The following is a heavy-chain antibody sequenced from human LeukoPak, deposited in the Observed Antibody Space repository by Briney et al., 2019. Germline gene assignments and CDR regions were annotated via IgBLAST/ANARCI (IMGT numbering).Heavy chain of an antibody. CDR2: IWNDGINE. D-gene: IGHD2-21*02. J-gene: IGHJ4*02. CDR1: GFTFSSYG. CDR3: ARGNCGGDCYSGY. Sequence: PGGSLRLSCAASGFTFSSYGMHWVRQAPGRGLEWVAVIWNDGINEDYADFVRGRFTVSRDNSKNTLYLQMNRLRVEDTAVYYCARGNCGGDCYSGYWGQGTLVTISS. V-gene: IGHV3-33*01.